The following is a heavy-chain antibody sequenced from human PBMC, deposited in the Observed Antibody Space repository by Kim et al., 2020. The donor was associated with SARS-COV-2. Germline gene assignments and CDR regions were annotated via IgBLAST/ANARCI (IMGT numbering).Heavy chain of an antibody. D-gene: IGHD3-3*01. CDR1: GGSISSSNW. CDR3: ARSITIFGVVITFDY. V-gene: IGHV4-4*02. Sequence: SETLSLTSAVSGGSISSSNWWSWVRQPPGKGLEWIGEIYHSGSTNYNPSLKSRVTISVDKSKNQFSLKLSSVTAADTAVYYCARSITIFGVVITFDYWGQGTLVTVSS. CDR2: IYHSGST. J-gene: IGHJ4*02.